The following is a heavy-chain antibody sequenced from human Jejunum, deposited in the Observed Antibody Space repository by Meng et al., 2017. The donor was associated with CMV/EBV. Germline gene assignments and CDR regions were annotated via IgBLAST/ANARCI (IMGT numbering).Heavy chain of an antibody. D-gene: IGHD6-19*01. CDR2: IGIGGDT. CDR1: FTFSNYD. Sequence: FTFSNYDMHWVRQATGKGLGWVSIIGIGGDTYFADSVKGRFTISRENAKNSLYLQMNSLRAGDTAVYYCARGGHAVYSSGWYPEFWGRGTLVTVSS. J-gene: IGHJ4*02. CDR3: ARGGHAVYSSGWYPEF. V-gene: IGHV3-13*01.